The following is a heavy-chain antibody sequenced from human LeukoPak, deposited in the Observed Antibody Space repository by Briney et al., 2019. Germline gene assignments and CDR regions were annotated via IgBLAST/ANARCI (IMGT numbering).Heavy chain of an antibody. CDR2: VYYSGST. V-gene: IGHV4-59*01. CDR1: GGSIGSYF. D-gene: IGHD3-10*01. J-gene: IGHJ4*02. Sequence: SETLSLTCTLSGGSIGSYFWSWIRQTPGKGLEYIGYVYYSGSTYYNPSLKSRVTISLDTPKNQFSLKLTSVTAADTAVYYCARATWERFGELSYFDNWGQGTLVTVSS. CDR3: ARATWERFGELSYFDN.